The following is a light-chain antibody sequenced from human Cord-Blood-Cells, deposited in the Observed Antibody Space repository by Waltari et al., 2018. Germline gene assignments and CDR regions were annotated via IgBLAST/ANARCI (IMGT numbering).Light chain of an antibody. Sequence: CRASQSVSSSYLSRYQQKPGQAPRLLIYGASTRATGIPARFSGSGSGTDFTLTISSLQPEDFAVYYCQQDYNLPLTFGGGTKVEIK. CDR1: QSVSSSY. V-gene: IGKV3D-7*01. CDR3: QQDYNLPLT. CDR2: GAS. J-gene: IGKJ4*01.